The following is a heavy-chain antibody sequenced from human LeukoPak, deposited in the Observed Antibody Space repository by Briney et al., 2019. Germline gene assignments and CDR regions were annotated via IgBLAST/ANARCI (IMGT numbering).Heavy chain of an antibody. CDR2: ISYDGSNK. Sequence: GRSLRLSCAASEFTFSSYAMHWVRQAPGKGLEWVAVISYDGSNKYYADSVKGRFTISRDNSKNTLYLQMNSLRAEDTAVYYCARDQVRLWFGEYGMDVWGQGTTVTVSS. CDR3: ARDQVRLWFGEYGMDV. J-gene: IGHJ6*02. D-gene: IGHD3-10*01. CDR1: EFTFSSYA. V-gene: IGHV3-30-3*01.